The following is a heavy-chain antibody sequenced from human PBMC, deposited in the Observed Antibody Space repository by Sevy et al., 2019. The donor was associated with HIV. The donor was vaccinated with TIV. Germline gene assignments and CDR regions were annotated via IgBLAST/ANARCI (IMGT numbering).Heavy chain of an antibody. CDR1: GFTFSIIY. J-gene: IGHJ3*02. Sequence: GGSLRLSCAASGFTFSIIYMNWVRQSPGKGLEWVGRMKSKTDGGTTDYAAPVKDRFTMSRDDSKNTHYLQMNSLEAGDTAVYYCTTVGFPHWGSEAFDIWGQGTMVTVSS. V-gene: IGHV3-15*01. D-gene: IGHD3-16*01. CDR2: MKSKTDGGTT. CDR3: TTVGFPHWGSEAFDI.